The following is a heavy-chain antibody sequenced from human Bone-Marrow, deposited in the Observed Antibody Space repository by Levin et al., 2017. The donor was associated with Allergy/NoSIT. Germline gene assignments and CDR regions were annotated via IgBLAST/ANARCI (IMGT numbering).Heavy chain of an antibody. CDR3: AKEGSKDWGAKQRKLWGMDPDYYYYYGMDA. CDR2: ISGSVGST. D-gene: IGHD3-16*01. J-gene: IGHJ6*02. V-gene: IGHV3-23*01. Sequence: GGSLRLSCAASGFTFSSYAMSWVRQAPGKGLEWVSAISGSVGSTYYADSVKGRFTISRDNSKNTLYLQMNSLRAEDTAVYYCAKEGSKDWGAKQRKLWGMDPDYYYYYGMDAWGQGTTVTVSS. CDR1: GFTFSSYA.